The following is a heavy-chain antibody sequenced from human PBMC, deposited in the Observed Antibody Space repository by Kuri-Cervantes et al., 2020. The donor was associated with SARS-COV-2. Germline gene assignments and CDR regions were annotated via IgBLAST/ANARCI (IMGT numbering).Heavy chain of an antibody. CDR3: ARALGGYWYFDL. J-gene: IGHJ2*01. Sequence: GESLKISCVGSGFTFSSFTMNWVRQAPGKGLEWVSSISGSSGYIYYTDSVKGRFTISRDNSKNTLYLQMNSLRAEDTAVYYCARALGGYWYFDLWGRGTLVTVSS. D-gene: IGHD4-23*01. CDR1: GFTFSSFT. V-gene: IGHV3-21*01. CDR2: ISGSSGYI.